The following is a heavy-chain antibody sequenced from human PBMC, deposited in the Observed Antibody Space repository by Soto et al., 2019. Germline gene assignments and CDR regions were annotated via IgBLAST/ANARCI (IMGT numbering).Heavy chain of an antibody. J-gene: IGHJ6*02. D-gene: IGHD3-3*01. CDR3: ARDPQPYYDFWSGYPIPSGGMDV. CDR2: INHSGST. V-gene: IGHV4-34*01. CDR1: GGSFSGYY. Sequence: PSENLSLTCAGYGGSFSGYYWTWIRQPPGTGLEWIGEINHSGSTNYNPSLKSRVTVSVDTSKNQFSLKLTSVTAADTAVYYCARDPQPYYDFWSGYPIPSGGMDVWGQGTTVT.